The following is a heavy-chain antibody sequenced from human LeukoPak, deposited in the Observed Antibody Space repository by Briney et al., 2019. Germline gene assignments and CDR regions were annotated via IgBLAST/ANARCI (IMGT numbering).Heavy chain of an antibody. CDR2: ISWDSGSS. Sequence: GGSLRLSCAASGFTFDDFAMHWVRQPPGKGLQWISSISWDSGSSVYADSVKGRFSISRDNAKNSLYLQMRSLAPEDTALYYCVKDLRLDLHLDTFHIWGQGRMVTVS. V-gene: IGHV3-9*01. CDR1: GFTFDDFA. CDR3: VKDLRLDLHLDTFHI. D-gene: IGHD1-7*01. J-gene: IGHJ3*02.